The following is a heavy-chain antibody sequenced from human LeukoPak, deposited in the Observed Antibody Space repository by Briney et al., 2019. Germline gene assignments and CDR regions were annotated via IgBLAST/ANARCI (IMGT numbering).Heavy chain of an antibody. Sequence: SETLSLNCSVSGVSISSTNWWRWVRQPPGKGLEWIGPIYHSGSTNYNPPLKSRLTISVDKSKNQFSLNLNSVTAADTAVYYCAIKPPSGWFGTGWLDPWGQGTLVTVSS. D-gene: IGHD3-10*01. CDR2: IYHSGST. CDR1: GVSISSTNW. V-gene: IGHV4-4*02. J-gene: IGHJ5*02. CDR3: AIKPPSGWFGTGWLDP.